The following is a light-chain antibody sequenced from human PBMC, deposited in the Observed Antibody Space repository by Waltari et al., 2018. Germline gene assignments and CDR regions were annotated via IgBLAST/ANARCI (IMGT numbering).Light chain of an antibody. CDR1: KLGDKY. CDR2: QDN. V-gene: IGLV3-1*01. J-gene: IGLJ2*01. Sequence: SFELTQTPSISVSLGQTATIPCSGNKLGDKYVSWYQQRPGQSPLVVMSQDNMRPSGIPERFSGSNSGETATLTISGIEAADEAHYYCQAWDNRSVIFGGGTTLSVL. CDR3: QAWDNRSVI.